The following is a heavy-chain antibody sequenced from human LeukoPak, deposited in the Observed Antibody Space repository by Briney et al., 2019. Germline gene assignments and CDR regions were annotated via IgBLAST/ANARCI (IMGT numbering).Heavy chain of an antibody. CDR2: ISGSGGST. J-gene: IGHJ4*02. V-gene: IGHV3-23*01. Sequence: GGSLRLSCAASGLTFASYGFSWVRQAPGKGLEWVSVISGSGGSTYYADSVKGRFTISRDNSKNTLYLQMNSLRAEDTAVYYCASSGYTINGYDYWGQGTLVTVSS. D-gene: IGHD3-22*01. CDR3: ASSGYTINGYDY. CDR1: GLTFASYG.